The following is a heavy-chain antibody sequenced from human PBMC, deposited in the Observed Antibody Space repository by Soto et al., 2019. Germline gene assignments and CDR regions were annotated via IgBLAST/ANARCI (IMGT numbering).Heavy chain of an antibody. Sequence: SETLSPTGNVCGGSAGSGNLYWSWIRQPPGKGLEWIGDLYFRGSSFYNPSLKSRLTISLDMSKNQFSLKLRSVTSADTAVYYCTRHPARASYFDYWGQGALVKVSS. D-gene: IGHD6-6*01. V-gene: IGHV4-61*01. J-gene: IGHJ4*02. CDR2: LYFRGSS. CDR1: GGSAGSGNLY. CDR3: TRHPARASYFDY.